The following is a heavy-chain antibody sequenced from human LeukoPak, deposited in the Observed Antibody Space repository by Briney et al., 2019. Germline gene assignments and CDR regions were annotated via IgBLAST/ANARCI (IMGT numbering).Heavy chain of an antibody. J-gene: IGHJ3*02. CDR1: GFTFSAHY. CDR2: SGNKANSYTT. D-gene: IGHD1-26*01. V-gene: IGHV3-72*01. Sequence: GGSLRLSCAVSGFTFSAHYIDWVRQAPGKGLEWVGRSGNKANSYTTEYAASVEGRFTISRDDSKNSLYLQMNSLKTEDTAVYHCTRGYSGVAIYAFDIWGQGTMVTVSS. CDR3: TRGYSGVAIYAFDI.